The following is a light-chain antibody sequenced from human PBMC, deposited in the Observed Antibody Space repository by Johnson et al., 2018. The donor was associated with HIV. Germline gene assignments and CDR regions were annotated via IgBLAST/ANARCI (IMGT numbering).Light chain of an antibody. Sequence: QLVLTQPPSVSAAPGQKVTIACSGSSSNIGNNYVSWYQQLPGTAPKLLIYANNRRPSGIPDRFSGSKSGTSATLGITGLQTGDEADYYCGTWDSSLGTYVFGTGTKVTVL. CDR1: SSNIGNNY. V-gene: IGLV1-51*02. CDR2: ANN. J-gene: IGLJ1*01. CDR3: GTWDSSLGTYV.